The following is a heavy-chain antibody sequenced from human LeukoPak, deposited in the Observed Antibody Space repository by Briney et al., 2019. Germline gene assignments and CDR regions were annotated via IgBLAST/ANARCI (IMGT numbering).Heavy chain of an antibody. CDR1: GFTFSSYS. D-gene: IGHD2-2*01. CDR3: ARDMGYCSSTSCYYYYMDV. J-gene: IGHJ6*03. V-gene: IGHV3-21*01. Sequence: GGSLRLSCAASGFTFSSYSMNWVRQAPGKELEWVSSISSSSSYIYYADSVKGRFTISRDNAKNSLYLQMNSLRAEDTAVYYCARDMGYCSSTSCYYYYMDVWGKGTTVTVSS. CDR2: ISSSSSYI.